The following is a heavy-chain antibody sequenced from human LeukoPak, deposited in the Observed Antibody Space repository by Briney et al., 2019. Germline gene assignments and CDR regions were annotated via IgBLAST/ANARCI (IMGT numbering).Heavy chain of an antibody. CDR2: LFDSVNT. J-gene: IGHJ4*02. CDR3: ATIKRGSIFGYFDY. Sequence: PSETLSLTCTVSGGSISSHHWSWIRQPPGKGLEWIPYLFDSVNTKDNPSLQSRLTLSADTSKNQFSLRLSSVTAADTAVYYCATIKRGSIFGYFDYWGQGTLVTVSS. CDR1: GGSISSHH. D-gene: IGHD5-18*01. V-gene: IGHV4-59*11.